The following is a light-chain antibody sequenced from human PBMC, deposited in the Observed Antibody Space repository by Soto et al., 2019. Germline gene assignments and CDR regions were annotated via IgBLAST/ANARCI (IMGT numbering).Light chain of an antibody. CDR3: HQRQSWPRT. J-gene: IGKJ1*01. CDR1: QYINTR. Sequence: EILLTPSPATVSLCPGERVTLSCRASQYINTRLAWYQHRPGQAPRLLIYQTSIRAAGIPARFSASGTGTDFTLTISDVQPEDFAVYYCHQRQSWPRTFGQGTKVDIK. V-gene: IGKV3-11*01. CDR2: QTS.